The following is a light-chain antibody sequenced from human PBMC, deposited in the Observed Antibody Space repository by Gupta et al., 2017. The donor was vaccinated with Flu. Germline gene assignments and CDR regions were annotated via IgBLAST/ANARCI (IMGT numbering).Light chain of an antibody. Sequence: DIVLTQSPDSLAVSLGERVTIHCKSSRSLFYSLNNMNSLSWYQQRPGQPPKLIIYWASVRESSPDRFSGSGSGTDFTLTINSLQAEDVALYYCQHYLNNPHTFGQGTKLEL. J-gene: IGKJ2*01. V-gene: IGKV4-1*01. CDR3: QHYLNNPHT. CDR1: RSLFYSLNNMNS. CDR2: WAS.